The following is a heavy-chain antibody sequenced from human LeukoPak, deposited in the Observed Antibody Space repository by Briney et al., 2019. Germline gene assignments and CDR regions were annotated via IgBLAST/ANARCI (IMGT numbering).Heavy chain of an antibody. D-gene: IGHD2-21*02. CDR2: ISAYNGNT. V-gene: IGHV1-18*01. CDR3: ATDVMSLEHIVVVTGAFDI. J-gene: IGHJ3*02. CDR1: GYTFTSYG. Sequence: ASVTVSCKASGYTFTSYGISWVRQAPGQGLEWMGWISAYNGNTNYAQKLQGRVTITTDTSTDTAYMELSSLRSEDTAVYYCATDVMSLEHIVVVTGAFDIWGQGTMVTVSS.